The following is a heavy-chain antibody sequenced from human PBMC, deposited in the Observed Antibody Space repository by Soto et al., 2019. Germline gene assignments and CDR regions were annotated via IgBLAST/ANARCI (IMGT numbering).Heavy chain of an antibody. V-gene: IGHV3-23*01. D-gene: IGHD6-19*01. CDR2: ISGSGGST. CDR3: APRPGRAVAGTFY. J-gene: IGHJ4*02. Sequence: GGTLRLPCAPSRFTLSSHSMYLVRQAPGKGLEGVSAISGSGGSTYYADSVKGRFTISRDNSKNTLYLQMNSLRAEDTAVYYCAPRPGRAVAGTFYWGQGTLVTV. CDR1: RFTLSSHS.